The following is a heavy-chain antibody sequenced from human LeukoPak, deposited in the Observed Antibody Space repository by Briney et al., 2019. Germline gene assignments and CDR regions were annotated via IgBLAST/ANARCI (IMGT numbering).Heavy chain of an antibody. J-gene: IGHJ4*02. D-gene: IGHD2-15*01. Sequence: ASVKVSCKASGYTFTGYYTHWVRQAPGQGLEWMGWINPNSGGTNYAQKFQGRVTMTRDTSISTAYMELSRLRSDDTAVYYCARVLRRGGGSCYGYWGQGTLVTVSS. CDR3: ARVLRRGGGSCYGY. V-gene: IGHV1-2*02. CDR1: GYTFTGYY. CDR2: INPNSGGT.